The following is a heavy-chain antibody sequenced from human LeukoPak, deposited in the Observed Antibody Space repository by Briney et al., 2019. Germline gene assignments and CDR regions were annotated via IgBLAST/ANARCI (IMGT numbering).Heavy chain of an antibody. CDR1: GYTLTSYG. D-gene: IGHD3-10*01. CDR2: ISAYNGNT. J-gene: IGHJ4*02. V-gene: IGHV1-18*01. CDR3: ARFDPGVHPGDY. Sequence: GASVKVSCKASGYTLTSYGISWVRQAPGQGLEWMGWISAYNGNTNYAQKLQGRATMTTDTSTSTAYMELRSLRSDDTAVYYCARFDPGVHPGDYWGQGTLVTVSS.